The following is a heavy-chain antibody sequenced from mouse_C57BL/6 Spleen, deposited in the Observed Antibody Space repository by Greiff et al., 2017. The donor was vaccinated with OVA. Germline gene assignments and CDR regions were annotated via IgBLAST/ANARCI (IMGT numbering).Heavy chain of an antibody. D-gene: IGHD1-1*01. CDR3: ARDPSFNGSRRALWYFDG. V-gene: IGHV3-6*01. CDR1: GYSITSGYY. Sequence: ESGPGLVKPSQSLSLTCSVTGYSITSGYYWNWIRQFPGNKLEWMGYISYDGSNNYNPSLKNRISITRDTSKNQFFLKLNSVTTEDTATYYCARDPSFNGSRRALWYFDGWGTGTTVTVSS. J-gene: IGHJ1*03. CDR2: ISYDGSN.